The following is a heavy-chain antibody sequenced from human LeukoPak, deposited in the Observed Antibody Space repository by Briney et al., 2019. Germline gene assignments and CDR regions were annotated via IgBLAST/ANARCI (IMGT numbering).Heavy chain of an antibody. CDR2: ISGSGGST. V-gene: IGHV3-23*01. D-gene: IGHD6-13*01. Sequence: GGSLRLSCAASGFTFVNYDMNWVRQAPGKGLEWVSAISGSGGSTYYADSVKGRFTISRDNSKNTLYLQMNSLRAEDTAVYYCAKDPLLEVAAAGGAGNWFDPWGQGTLVTVSS. CDR1: GFTFVNYD. CDR3: AKDPLLEVAAAGGAGNWFDP. J-gene: IGHJ5*02.